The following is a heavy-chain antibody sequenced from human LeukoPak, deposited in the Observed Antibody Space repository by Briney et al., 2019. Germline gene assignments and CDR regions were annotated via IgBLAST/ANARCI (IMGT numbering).Heavy chain of an antibody. Sequence: SETLSLTCTVSGYSISSGYYWGWIRQPPGKGLEWIENIYHRGSTYYNPSLKSRVTISLDTSKNQFSLKLSSVTAADTAVYYCARTYCGTTSCYVDYWGQGTLVTVSS. CDR2: IYHRGST. CDR3: ARTYCGTTSCYVDY. J-gene: IGHJ4*02. D-gene: IGHD2-2*01. V-gene: IGHV4-38-2*02. CDR1: GYSISSGYY.